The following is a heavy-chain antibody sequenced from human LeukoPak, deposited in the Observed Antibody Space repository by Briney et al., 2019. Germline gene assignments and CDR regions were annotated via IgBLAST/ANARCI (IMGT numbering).Heavy chain of an antibody. J-gene: IGHJ4*02. Sequence: GGSLRLSCAASGFTVSSNYMIYSGGSTFYADSVKGRFTISRDNSKNTLYLQMNTLRADDTAVYYCAKGVKYIVMVTAQHYFDYWGQGILVTVSS. CDR3: AKGVKYIVMVTAQHYFDY. CDR1: GFTVSSNY. CDR2: YSGGST. V-gene: IGHV3-53*05. D-gene: IGHD2-21*02.